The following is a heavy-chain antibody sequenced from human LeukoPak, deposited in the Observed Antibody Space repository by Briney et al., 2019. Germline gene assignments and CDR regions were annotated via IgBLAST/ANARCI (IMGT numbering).Heavy chain of an antibody. D-gene: IGHD4-17*01. CDR1: GGTFSSYA. Sequence: EASVKVSCKASGGTFSSYAISWVRQAPGQGLEWMGRIVPILGIANYAQKFQGRVTITADKSTSTAYMELSSLRSEDTAVYYCARGDYGDQDYWGQGTLVTVSS. J-gene: IGHJ4*02. CDR2: IVPILGIA. CDR3: ARGDYGDQDY. V-gene: IGHV1-69*04.